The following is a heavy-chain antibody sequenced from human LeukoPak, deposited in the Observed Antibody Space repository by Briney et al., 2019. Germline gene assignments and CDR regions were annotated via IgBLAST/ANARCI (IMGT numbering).Heavy chain of an antibody. CDR2: IGTAGDT. CDR3: ARGAALAGIDY. Sequence: GGSLRLSCAASGFTFSSYDMHWVRQATGKGLEWVSAIGTAGDTYYPGSVKGRFTISGENAKNSLYLQMNSLRAEDTAVYYCARGAALAGIDYWGQGTLVTVSS. D-gene: IGHD6-19*01. CDR1: GFTFSSYD. J-gene: IGHJ4*02. V-gene: IGHV3-13*01.